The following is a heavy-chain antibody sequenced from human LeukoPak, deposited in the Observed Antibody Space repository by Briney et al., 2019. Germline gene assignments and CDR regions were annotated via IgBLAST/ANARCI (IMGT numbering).Heavy chain of an antibody. CDR2: IYHSGST. Sequence: SETLSLTCAVSGGSISSSNWWSWVRQPPGKGLEWIGEIYHSGSTNYNPSLKSRVTISVDKSKNQFSLKLSSVTAADTAVYYCARVRYYDSSGYSTDAFDIWGQGTMVTVSS. V-gene: IGHV4-4*02. J-gene: IGHJ3*02. D-gene: IGHD3-22*01. CDR3: ARVRYYDSSGYSTDAFDI. CDR1: GGSISSSNW.